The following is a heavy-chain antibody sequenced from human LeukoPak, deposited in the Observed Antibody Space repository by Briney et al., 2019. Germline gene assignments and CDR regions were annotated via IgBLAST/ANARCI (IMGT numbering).Heavy chain of an antibody. D-gene: IGHD2-2*01. CDR1: GFTFSSYS. J-gene: IGHJ3*02. V-gene: IGHV3-48*01. Sequence: GGSLRLSCAASGFTFSSYSMNWVRQAPGKGLEWVSYISSSSSTIYYADSVKGRFTISRDNAKNPLYLQMNSLRAEDTAVYYCATAYCSSTSCPNDAFDIWGQGTMVTVSS. CDR2: ISSSSSTI. CDR3: ATAYCSSTSCPNDAFDI.